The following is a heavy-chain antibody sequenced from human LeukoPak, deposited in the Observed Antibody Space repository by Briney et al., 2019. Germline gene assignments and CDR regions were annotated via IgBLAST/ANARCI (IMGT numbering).Heavy chain of an antibody. CDR3: ARRAQGPNWNDGNWFDP. CDR1: GYSFTSYW. CDR2: IYPVDSDT. V-gene: IGHV5-51*01. Sequence: GESLKISCKASGYSFTSYWIGWVRQMPGKGLEWMGIIYPVDSDTRYSPSFQGQVTISADKSISTAYLQWSSLKASDTAVYYCARRAQGPNWNDGNWFDPWGQGTLVTV. J-gene: IGHJ5*02. D-gene: IGHD1-20*01.